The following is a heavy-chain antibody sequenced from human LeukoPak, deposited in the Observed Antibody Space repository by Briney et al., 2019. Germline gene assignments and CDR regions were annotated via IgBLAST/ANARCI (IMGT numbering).Heavy chain of an antibody. CDR1: GFTLSSYW. Sequence: GGSLRLSCAASGFTLSSYWMHWVRQAPGKGLVWVSRINSDGSSTSYADSVKGRFTISRDNSKNTLYLQMNSLRAEDTAVYYCASGSLTVTTSPHRDYWGQGTLVTVSS. V-gene: IGHV3-74*01. CDR3: ASGSLTVTTSPHRDY. D-gene: IGHD4-17*01. J-gene: IGHJ4*02. CDR2: INSDGSST.